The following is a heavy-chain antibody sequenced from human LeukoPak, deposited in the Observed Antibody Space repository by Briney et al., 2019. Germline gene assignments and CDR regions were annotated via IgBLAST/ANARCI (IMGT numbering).Heavy chain of an antibody. V-gene: IGHV3-23*01. CDR3: AKATTAIVVDNFFDY. D-gene: IGHD3-22*01. J-gene: IGHJ4*02. Sequence: GGSLRLSCAASGFTFTSYAMSWVRQAPEKGLEWVSAIGGNGGATYYADSVKGRFTISRDNSKNTLHLQMNSLRAEDTALYYCAKATTAIVVDNFFDYWGQGTLVSVSS. CDR2: IGGNGGAT. CDR1: GFTFTSYA.